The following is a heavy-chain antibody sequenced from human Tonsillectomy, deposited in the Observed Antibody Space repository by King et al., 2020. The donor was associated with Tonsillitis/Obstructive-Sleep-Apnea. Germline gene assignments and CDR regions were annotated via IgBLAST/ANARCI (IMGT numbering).Heavy chain of an antibody. CDR3: ARVGAYYDSIDYYVS. V-gene: IGHV1-2*02. J-gene: IGHJ5*02. Sequence: QLVQSGAEVKKPGASVKVSCKASGYTFTDYYMHWVRQAPGQGLEWMGWINPNSGGTNYAQKFQGRVTMTRDTSISTAYMELSRLRSDDTAVYYCARVGAYYDSIDYYVSWGQGTLVTVSS. D-gene: IGHD3-22*01. CDR2: INPNSGGT. CDR1: GYTFTDYY.